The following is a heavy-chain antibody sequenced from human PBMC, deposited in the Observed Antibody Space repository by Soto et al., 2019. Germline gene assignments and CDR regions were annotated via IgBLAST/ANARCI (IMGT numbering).Heavy chain of an antibody. CDR3: AGGFRYYDSGGYYTYFFDY. CDR2: MNPNSGNT. V-gene: IGHV1-8*01. Sequence: VASVKVSCKASGYTFTSYDINWVRQATGQGLEWMGWMNPNSGNTGYAQKFQGRVTMTRNTSISTAYMELSSLRSEDTAVYYCAGGFRYYDSGGYYTYFFDYWGQGTLVTVSS. J-gene: IGHJ4*02. D-gene: IGHD3-22*01. CDR1: GYTFTSYD.